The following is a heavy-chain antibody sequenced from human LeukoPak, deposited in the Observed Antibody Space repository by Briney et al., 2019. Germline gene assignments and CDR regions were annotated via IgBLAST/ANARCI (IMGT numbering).Heavy chain of an antibody. Sequence: PSETLSLNCTVSGGTISSNYWSWIRQPPGKGLEWIGYIYYSGSTNYNPSLKSRVTISVDTSKNQFSLKLSSVTAADTAVYYCARQVPGYSSSWYPFDYWGQGTLVTVSS. CDR3: ARQVPGYSSSWYPFDY. J-gene: IGHJ4*02. CDR2: IYYSGST. V-gene: IGHV4-59*08. CDR1: GGTISSNY. D-gene: IGHD6-13*01.